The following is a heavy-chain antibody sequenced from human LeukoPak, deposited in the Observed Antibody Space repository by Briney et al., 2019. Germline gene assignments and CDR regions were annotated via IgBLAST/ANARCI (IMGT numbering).Heavy chain of an antibody. V-gene: IGHV5-51*01. Sequence: GESLKISCKGSGFSFTSNWIAWVRQMPGKGLEWMGIIYPGDSDTRYSPSFQGQVTISADKSISTAYLQWSSLKASDTAMYYCARGRGLRRYYFDYWGQGTLVTVSS. CDR1: GFSFTSNW. CDR2: IYPGDSDT. J-gene: IGHJ4*02. D-gene: IGHD4-17*01. CDR3: ARGRGLRRYYFDY.